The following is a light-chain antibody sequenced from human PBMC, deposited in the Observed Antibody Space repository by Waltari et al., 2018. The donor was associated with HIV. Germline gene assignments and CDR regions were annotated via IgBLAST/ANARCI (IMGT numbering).Light chain of an antibody. CDR2: AAS. CDR1: QSVATN. CDR3: QQYNNSPPWS. Sequence: RVMTQSPATLSVSPGESATLSCRASQSVATNLAWYQQKPGQAPRLLIYAASTRATGVPARFSGSGSGTECTLTITSLQSEDVAVYYCQQYNNSPPWSFGQGTKVDI. J-gene: IGKJ1*01. V-gene: IGKV3-15*01.